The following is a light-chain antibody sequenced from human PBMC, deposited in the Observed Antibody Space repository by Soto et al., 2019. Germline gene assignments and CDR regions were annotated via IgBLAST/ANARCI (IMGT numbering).Light chain of an antibody. CDR2: DTF. V-gene: IGKV3-11*01. Sequence: EIALAQSPATLSLSPGERATLACRASHSVSSYLAWYQQKPGQAPRLLIYDTFNRATGIPARFSGGGSGTVFTLTISSLEPEDFAVYYCQQRSNWPWTFGGGTKVEIK. J-gene: IGKJ4*01. CDR1: HSVSSY. CDR3: QQRSNWPWT.